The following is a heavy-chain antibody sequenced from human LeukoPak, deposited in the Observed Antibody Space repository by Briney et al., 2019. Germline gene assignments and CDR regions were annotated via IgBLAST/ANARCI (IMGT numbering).Heavy chain of an antibody. CDR2: IYYSGST. CDR1: GGSISSYY. J-gene: IGHJ3*02. Sequence: SETLSLTCTVSGGSISSYYWSWIRQPPGKGLEWIGYIYYSGSTNYNTSLKGRVTISVDTSKNQFSLKLSSVTAADTAVYYCARDGGYVSGAFDIWGQGTMVTVSS. V-gene: IGHV4-59*01. CDR3: ARDGGYVSGAFDI. D-gene: IGHD3-10*01.